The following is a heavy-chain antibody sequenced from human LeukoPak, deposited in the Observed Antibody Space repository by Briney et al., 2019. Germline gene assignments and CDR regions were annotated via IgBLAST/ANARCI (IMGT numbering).Heavy chain of an antibody. CDR3: ARTAYYDFWSGYLETVFDY. Sequence: SETLSLTCTVSGVSISSYHWSWIRQAAGKGLEWIGRIHTSGSTNYNPSLKSRGTMSVDTSKNQFSLKLSSVTAADTAVYYCARTAYYDFWSGYLETVFDYWGQGTLVTVSS. CDR2: IHTSGST. D-gene: IGHD3-3*01. J-gene: IGHJ4*02. CDR1: GVSISSYH. V-gene: IGHV4-4*07.